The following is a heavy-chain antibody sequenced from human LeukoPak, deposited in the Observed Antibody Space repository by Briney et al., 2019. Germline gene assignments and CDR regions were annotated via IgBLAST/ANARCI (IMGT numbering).Heavy chain of an antibody. Sequence: SETLSLTCAVYGGSFSDYYWSWIRQPPGKGLEWIGEINHSGSTYDNPSLKSRVTISVDTSKNQFSLKLSSVTAADTAVYYCARAGDYGANCYFDLWGRGTLVTVSS. CDR2: INHSGST. J-gene: IGHJ2*01. V-gene: IGHV4-34*01. CDR1: GGSFSDYY. D-gene: IGHD4/OR15-4a*01. CDR3: ARAGDYGANCYFDL.